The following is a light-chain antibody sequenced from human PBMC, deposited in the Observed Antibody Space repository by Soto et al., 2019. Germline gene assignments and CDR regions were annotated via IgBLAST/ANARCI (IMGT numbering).Light chain of an antibody. CDR2: YDR. Sequence: SYELTQPPSVSVAPGETASVTCGGNNIRSKSVHWYQQKPGQAPVLVIYYDRERPSGIPERFSGSKSGNTATLTISRVEAGDEADYYCQVWDTSSDHVVFGGGTKLTVL. J-gene: IGLJ2*01. CDR3: QVWDTSSDHVV. V-gene: IGLV3-21*04. CDR1: NIRSKS.